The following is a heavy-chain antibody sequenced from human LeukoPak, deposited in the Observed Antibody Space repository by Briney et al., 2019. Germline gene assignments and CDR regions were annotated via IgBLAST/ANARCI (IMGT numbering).Heavy chain of an antibody. D-gene: IGHD3-9*01. CDR3: AKPFMASYYDILTGYLYFDY. V-gene: IGHV3-23*01. Sequence: GGSLRLSCAASGFTFSSYAMSWVRQAPGKGLEWVSAISGSGGSTYYADSVKGRFTISRDNSKNTLYLQMNSLRAEDTAVYYCAKPFMASYYDILTGYLYFDYWGQGTLVTVSS. CDR2: ISGSGGST. CDR1: GFTFSSYA. J-gene: IGHJ4*02.